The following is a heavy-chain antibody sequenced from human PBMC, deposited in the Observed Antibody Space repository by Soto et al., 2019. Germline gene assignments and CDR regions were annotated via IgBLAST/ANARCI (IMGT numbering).Heavy chain of an antibody. J-gene: IGHJ3*02. CDR1: GFIFSTYA. Sequence: EVQLLESGGGLVQPGGSLRLSCAASGFIFSTYAMSWVRQAPGKGLEWVSSISASGDRISYADSVKGRFTISRDNSMHTLYLHVNSLRAEDTAVYYCARHFDYYGSGTYNMDAFDIWGQGTMVSVSS. CDR3: ARHFDYYGSGTYNMDAFDI. V-gene: IGHV3-23*01. D-gene: IGHD3-10*01. CDR2: ISASGDRI.